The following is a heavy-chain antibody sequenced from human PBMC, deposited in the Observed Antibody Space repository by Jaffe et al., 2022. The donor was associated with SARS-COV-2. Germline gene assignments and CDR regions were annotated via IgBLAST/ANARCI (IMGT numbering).Heavy chain of an antibody. J-gene: IGHJ2*01. CDR3: ARDAPIGWQQLVQHLRDWYFDL. CDR1: GGSISSSNW. V-gene: IGHV4-4*02. CDR2: IYHSGST. D-gene: IGHD6-13*01. Sequence: QVQLQESGPGLVKPSGTLSLTCAVSGGSISSSNWWSWVRQPPGKGLEWIGEIYHSGSTNYNPSLKSRVTISVDKSKNQFSLKLSSVTAADTAVYYCARDAPIGWQQLVQHLRDWYFDLWGRGTLVTVSS.